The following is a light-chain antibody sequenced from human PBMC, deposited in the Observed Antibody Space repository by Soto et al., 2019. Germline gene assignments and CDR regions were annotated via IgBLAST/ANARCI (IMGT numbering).Light chain of an antibody. CDR2: DAS. CDR3: HPSA. J-gene: IGKJ5*01. Sequence: DRPRIQFRACLSASVSDGVTITCRASQTISSYLNWYQQKPGRAPKLLIYDASTLESGVPSRFSGSGSETEFTLPISSLQPDDFATSFCHPSAFGQGTRLEIK. V-gene: IGKV1-39*02. CDR1: QTISSY.